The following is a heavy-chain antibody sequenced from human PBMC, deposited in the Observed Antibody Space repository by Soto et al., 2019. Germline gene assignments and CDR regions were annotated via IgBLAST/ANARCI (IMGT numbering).Heavy chain of an antibody. CDR2: ITTSSAYI. D-gene: IGHD2-21*01. CDR1: GFTFNTYD. J-gene: IGHJ5*02. CDR3: VRSGTARLLRHSWFDT. V-gene: IGHV3-21*01. Sequence: EVQLVESGGGLVKPGGSLRLSCAASGFTFNTYDMNWVRQAPGKVLEWVSSITTSSAYIYYADSLKGRITISRDNAKNSLFLQMNSLRAEDTAVYYCVRSGTARLLRHSWFDTWGQGTLVTVSP.